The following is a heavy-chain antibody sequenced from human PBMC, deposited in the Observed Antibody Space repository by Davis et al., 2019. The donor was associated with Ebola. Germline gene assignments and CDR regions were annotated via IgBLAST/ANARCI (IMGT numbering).Heavy chain of an antibody. CDR1: GFTFSSYG. CDR3: AAAAGHYYYYGMDV. V-gene: IGHV3-30*03. J-gene: IGHJ6*02. D-gene: IGHD6-13*01. CDR2: ISYDGSNK. Sequence: GGSLRLSCAASGFTFSSYGMHWVRQAPGKGLEWVAVISYDGSNKYYADSVKGRITISRDNSKNTLYLQMNSLRAEDTAVYYCAAAAGHYYYYGMDVWGQGTTVTVSS.